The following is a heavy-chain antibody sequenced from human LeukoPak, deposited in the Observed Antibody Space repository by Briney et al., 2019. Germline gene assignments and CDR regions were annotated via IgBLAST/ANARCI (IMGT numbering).Heavy chain of an antibody. CDR1: GYSISSGYY. CDR3: ARLGVIGRTFDY. Sequence: SETLSLTCNVSGYSISSGYYWGWIRQPPGKGLEWTAAVHQSGATYYNPSLKSRVIISVDTSNNRFSLKLSSVTAADTAVYYCARLGVIGRTFDYWGQGTLVTVSS. CDR2: VHQSGAT. D-gene: IGHD2-21*01. V-gene: IGHV4-38-2*02. J-gene: IGHJ4*02.